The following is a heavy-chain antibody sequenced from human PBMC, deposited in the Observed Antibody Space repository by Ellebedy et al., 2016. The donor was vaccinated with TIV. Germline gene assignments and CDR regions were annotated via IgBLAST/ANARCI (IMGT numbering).Heavy chain of an antibody. CDR2: ISAYNGNT. V-gene: IGHV1-18*01. CDR3: ARIYGSGSYPDYYYYGMDV. J-gene: IGHJ6*02. Sequence: ASVKVSCXASGYTFTSYGISWVRQAPGQGFEWMGWISAYNGNTNYAQKLQGRVTMTTDTSTSTAYMELRSLRSDDTAVYYCARIYGSGSYPDYYYYGMDVWGQGTTVTVSS. D-gene: IGHD3-10*01. CDR1: GYTFTSYG.